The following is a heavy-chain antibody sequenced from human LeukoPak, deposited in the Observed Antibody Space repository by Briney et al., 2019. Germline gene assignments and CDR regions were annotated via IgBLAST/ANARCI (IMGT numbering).Heavy chain of an antibody. J-gene: IGHJ4*02. D-gene: IGHD3-22*01. CDR2: ISGSGGST. CDR1: GFTFSSYA. Sequence: GGSLRLSCAASGFTFSSYAMSWVRQAPGKGLEWVSAISGSGGSTHYADSVKGRFTISRDKTKNTLYLQMNSLRAEDTAVYYCAKSSYYDASGYYREYYFDYWGQGTLVTVSS. V-gene: IGHV3-23*01. CDR3: AKSSYYDASGYYREYYFDY.